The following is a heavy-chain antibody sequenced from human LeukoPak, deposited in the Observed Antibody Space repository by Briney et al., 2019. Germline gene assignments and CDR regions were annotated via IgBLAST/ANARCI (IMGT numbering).Heavy chain of an antibody. CDR1: GYTFTSYG. CDR3: ARGVKAAAGPSVSYMDV. J-gene: IGHJ6*03. CDR2: ISAYNGNA. V-gene: IGHV1-18*01. D-gene: IGHD6-13*01. Sequence: ASVKVSCKASGYTFTSYGISWVRQAPGQGLEWMGWISAYNGNANYAQKLQGRVTMTTDTSTSTAYMELRSLRSDDTAVYYCARGVKAAAGPSVSYMDVWGKGTTVTVSS.